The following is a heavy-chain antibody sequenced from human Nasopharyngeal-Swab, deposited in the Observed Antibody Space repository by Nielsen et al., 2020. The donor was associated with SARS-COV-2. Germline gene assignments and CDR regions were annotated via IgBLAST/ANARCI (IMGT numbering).Heavy chain of an antibody. V-gene: IGHV1-18*01. CDR3: ASPSDYERYYDSSGYFSLRMDV. CDR2: ISAYNGNT. Sequence: ASVKVSCKASGYTFTSYGISWVRQAPGQGLEWMGWISAYNGNTNYAQKLQGRVTMTTDTSTSTAYMELRSLRSDDTAVYYCASPSDYERYYDSSGYFSLRMDVWGQGTTVTVSS. J-gene: IGHJ6*02. D-gene: IGHD3-22*01. CDR1: GYTFTSYG.